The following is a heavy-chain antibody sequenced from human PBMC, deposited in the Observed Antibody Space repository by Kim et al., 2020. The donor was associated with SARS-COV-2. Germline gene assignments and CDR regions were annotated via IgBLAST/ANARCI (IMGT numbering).Heavy chain of an antibody. V-gene: IGHV4-31*03. Sequence: SETLSLTCTVSGDSISTGGYYWTWIRQHPGKGLDWIGNIHYSGITYYKSSLESRVAISADTSKNQFSLKLNSVTAADTAVYYCARTKAARRWEYYFDFWGQGTLVTVSS. CDR1: GDSISTGGYY. CDR2: IHYSGIT. CDR3: ARTKAARRWEYYFDF. D-gene: IGHD6-6*01. J-gene: IGHJ4*02.